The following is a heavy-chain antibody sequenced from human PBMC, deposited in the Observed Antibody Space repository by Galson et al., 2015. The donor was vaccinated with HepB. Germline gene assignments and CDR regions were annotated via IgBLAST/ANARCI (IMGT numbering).Heavy chain of an antibody. CDR1: GFTFSSYA. V-gene: IGHV3-23*01. Sequence: SLRLSCAASGFTFSSYAMSWVRQAPGKGLEWVSAISGSGGSTYYADSVKGRFTISRDNSKNTLYLQMNSLRAEDTAVYYCAKTQGWRQLVREGNWFDPWGQGTLVTVSS. CDR2: ISGSGGST. D-gene: IGHD6-13*01. J-gene: IGHJ5*02. CDR3: AKTQGWRQLVREGNWFDP.